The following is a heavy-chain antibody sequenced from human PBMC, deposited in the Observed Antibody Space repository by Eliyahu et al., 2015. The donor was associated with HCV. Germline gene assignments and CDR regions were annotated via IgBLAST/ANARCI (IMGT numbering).Heavy chain of an antibody. CDR2: IYYSGST. D-gene: IGHD3-22*01. J-gene: IGHJ4*02. CDR3: ARQPSSMGYYDSSGNSWVY. V-gene: IGHV4-39*01. Sequence: IGSIYYSGSTYYNPSLKSRVTISVDTSKNQFSLKLSSVTAADTAVYYCARQPSSMGYYDSSGNSWVYWGQGTLVTVSS.